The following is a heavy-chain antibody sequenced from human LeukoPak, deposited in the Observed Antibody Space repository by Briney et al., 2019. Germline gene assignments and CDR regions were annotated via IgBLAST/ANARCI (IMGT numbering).Heavy chain of an antibody. CDR2: IYHSGST. Sequence: PSETLSLTCTVSGGSISSSSYYWGWIRQPPGKGLEWIGEIYHSGSTNYNPSLKSRVTISVDKSKNQFSLKLSSVTAADTAVYYCARDSARYYYDENYYFDYWGQGTLVTVSS. D-gene: IGHD3-22*01. V-gene: IGHV4-39*07. J-gene: IGHJ4*02. CDR1: GGSISSSSYY. CDR3: ARDSARYYYDENYYFDY.